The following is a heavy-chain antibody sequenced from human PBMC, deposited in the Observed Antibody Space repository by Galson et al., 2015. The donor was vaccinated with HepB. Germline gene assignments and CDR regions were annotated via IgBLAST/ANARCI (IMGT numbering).Heavy chain of an antibody. V-gene: IGHV3-53*01. CDR3: ARVKGKDSSGYYIGAFDI. Sequence: SLRLSCAASGFTVSSNYMSWVRQAPGKGLEWVSVIYSGGSTYYADSVKGRFTISRDNSKNTLYLQMNSLRAEDTAVYYCARVKGKDSSGYYIGAFDIWGQGTMVTVSS. CDR1: GFTVSSNY. CDR2: IYSGGST. J-gene: IGHJ3*02. D-gene: IGHD3-22*01.